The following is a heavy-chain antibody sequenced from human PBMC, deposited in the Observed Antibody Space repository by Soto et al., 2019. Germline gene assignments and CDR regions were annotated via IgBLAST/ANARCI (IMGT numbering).Heavy chain of an antibody. J-gene: IGHJ4*02. Sequence: EVQLVESGGGLVQPGGSLKLCCAASGFTFSGSAMHWVRQASGKGLEWVGRIRSKANSYATEYGVSVKGKFTISRDDSRNTAYLQMNSLKTEDTAAYYCARGVYNFWSGHPKGLDYWGQGTVVTVSS. V-gene: IGHV3-73*02. CDR1: GFTFSGSA. CDR3: ARGVYNFWSGHPKGLDY. D-gene: IGHD3-3*01. CDR2: IRSKANSYAT.